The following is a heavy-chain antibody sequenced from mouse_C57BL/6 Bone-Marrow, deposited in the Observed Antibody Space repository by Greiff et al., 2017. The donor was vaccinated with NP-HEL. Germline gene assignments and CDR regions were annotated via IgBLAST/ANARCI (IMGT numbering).Heavy chain of an antibody. CDR2: IWGVGST. D-gene: IGHD1-1*01. J-gene: IGHJ4*01. CDR1: GFSLTSYG. CDR3: ASDRTTVDPRGYYYAMDY. Sequence: VQLQQSGPGLVAPSQSLSITCTVSGFSLTSYGVDWVRQSPGKGLEWLGVIWGVGSTNYNSALKSRLSISKDNSKSQVCLKMNSLQTDDTAMYYCASDRTTVDPRGYYYAMDYWGQGTSVTVSS. V-gene: IGHV2-6*01.